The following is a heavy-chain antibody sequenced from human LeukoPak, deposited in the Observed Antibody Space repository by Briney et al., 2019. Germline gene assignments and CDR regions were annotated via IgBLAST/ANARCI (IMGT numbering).Heavy chain of an antibody. Sequence: GGSLRLSCAASGFTFSSYSMNWVRQAPGKGLEWVSSISSSSSYIYYADSVKGRFTISRDNAKNSLYLQMNSLRAEDTAVYYCAKSTLITVFGVPPPDSWGQGTLVTVSS. CDR2: ISSSSSYI. CDR1: GFTFSSYS. D-gene: IGHD3-3*01. CDR3: AKSTLITVFGVPPPDS. J-gene: IGHJ5*01. V-gene: IGHV3-21*01.